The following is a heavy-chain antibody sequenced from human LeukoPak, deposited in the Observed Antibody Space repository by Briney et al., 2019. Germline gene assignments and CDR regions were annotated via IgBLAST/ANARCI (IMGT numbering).Heavy chain of an antibody. D-gene: IGHD3-3*01. Sequence: SETLSLTCTVSGGSISSYYWSWIRQPPGKALEWIGYFYYSGGTNYNPSLKSRVTISVDTSKNQFSLKLSSVTAADTAVYYCARHVDFWSGYTDWGQGTLVTVSS. V-gene: IGHV4-59*08. J-gene: IGHJ4*02. CDR2: FYYSGGT. CDR3: ARHVDFWSGYTD. CDR1: GGSISSYY.